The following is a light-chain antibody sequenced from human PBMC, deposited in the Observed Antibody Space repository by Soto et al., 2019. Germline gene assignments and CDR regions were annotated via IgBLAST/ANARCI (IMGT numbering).Light chain of an antibody. Sequence: DIQMTQSPSAVSASVGDRVTITCRASQGISKYLAWFQQKPGIVPKRLVYTASTLQSGVPSRFSGSGSGTEFTLTISSLQPEDFATYYCLQHYAYPWTFGQGTEVEIK. CDR3: LQHYAYPWT. V-gene: IGKV1-17*03. CDR1: QGISKY. J-gene: IGKJ1*01. CDR2: TAS.